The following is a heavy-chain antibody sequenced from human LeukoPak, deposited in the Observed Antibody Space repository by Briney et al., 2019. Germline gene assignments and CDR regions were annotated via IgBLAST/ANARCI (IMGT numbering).Heavy chain of an antibody. Sequence: GGSLRLSCAGSGFRFSDHSMNWVRQAPGKGLEWVSSLSASGGSTYYADSVKGRFTISRDNSKNTLYLQMNSLRAEDTAVYYCAKDRPPNWGYYFDYWGQGTLVTVSS. V-gene: IGHV3-23*01. J-gene: IGHJ4*02. CDR3: AKDRPPNWGYYFDY. D-gene: IGHD7-27*01. CDR2: LSASGGST. CDR1: GFRFSDHS.